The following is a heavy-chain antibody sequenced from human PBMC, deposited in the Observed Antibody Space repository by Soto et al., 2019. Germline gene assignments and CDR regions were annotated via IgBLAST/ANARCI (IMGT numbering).Heavy chain of an antibody. J-gene: IGHJ3*02. CDR3: ARVATVTNYDAFDI. CDR1: GCTFSSYS. Sequence: VGSLRLSCAASGCTFSSYSMNWVRHSPGKGLEWVSSISSSSSYIYYADSVKGRFTISRDNAKNSLYLQMNSLRAEDTAVYYCARVATVTNYDAFDIWCPGTMVTVS. V-gene: IGHV3-21*01. D-gene: IGHD4-17*01. CDR2: ISSSSSYI.